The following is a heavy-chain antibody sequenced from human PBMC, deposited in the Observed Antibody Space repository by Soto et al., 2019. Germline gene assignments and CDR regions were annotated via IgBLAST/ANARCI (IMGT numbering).Heavy chain of an antibody. CDR2: ISGYNGNT. CDR1: GYTFASYG. CDR3: ARSGSSWNLREFDY. J-gene: IGHJ4*02. V-gene: IGHV1-18*01. D-gene: IGHD6-13*01. Sequence: QVQLVQSGAEVKKPGASVKVSCKASGYTFASYGISWVRQAPGQGLEWVGWISGYNGNTNYAQKLRGRVTMTTDTSTSTAYMELRSLRSDYTAVFYCARSGSSWNLREFDYWGQGTLVTVSS.